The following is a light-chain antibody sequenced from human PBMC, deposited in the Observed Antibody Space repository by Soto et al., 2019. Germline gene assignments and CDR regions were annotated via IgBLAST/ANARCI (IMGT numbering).Light chain of an antibody. Sequence: QSVLTQPRSVSGSPGQSVNISCSGTNSDVGGYNLVSWYLQHPGKAPKLMLYDVNKRPSGVPDRFSGSKSGNTASLTISGLRAEDEADYYCCSYAGRYTYVFGTGTKVTVL. CDR3: CSYAGRYTYV. CDR2: DVN. V-gene: IGLV2-11*01. J-gene: IGLJ1*01. CDR1: NSDVGGYNL.